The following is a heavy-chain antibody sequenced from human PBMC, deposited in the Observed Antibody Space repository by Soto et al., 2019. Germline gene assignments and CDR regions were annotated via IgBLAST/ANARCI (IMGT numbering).Heavy chain of an antibody. CDR1: GGSFSGYY. D-gene: IGHD6-19*01. J-gene: IGHJ4*02. V-gene: IGHV4-34*01. CDR2: INHSGST. CDR3: ASAGSSGWYSVDY. Sequence: QVQLQQWGAGLLKPSETLSLTCAVYGGSFSGYYWSWIRQPPGKGLEWIGEINHSGSTNYNPSLKGRVTISVDKSKNQFSLKLSSVTAADTAVYYCASAGSSGWYSVDYWGQGTLVTVSS.